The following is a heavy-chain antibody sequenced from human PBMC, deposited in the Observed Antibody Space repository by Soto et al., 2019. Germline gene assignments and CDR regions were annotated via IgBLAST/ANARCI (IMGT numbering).Heavy chain of an antibody. CDR3: ATSYGSGSRAFDY. Sequence: QVHLVQSGVEVKKPGSSVKISCKASGDTFSSYTINWVRQAPGLGLEWMGRVIPMLSMSNYALKFQGRVTMTADRSTITAYMELSSLRAEDTVTYYCATSYGSGSRAFDYWGQGALVTVSS. D-gene: IGHD3-10*01. V-gene: IGHV1-69*02. CDR1: GDTFSSYT. J-gene: IGHJ4*02. CDR2: VIPMLSMS.